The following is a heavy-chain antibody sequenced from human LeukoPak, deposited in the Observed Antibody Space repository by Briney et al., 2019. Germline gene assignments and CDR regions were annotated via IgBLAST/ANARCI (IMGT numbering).Heavy chain of an antibody. V-gene: IGHV1-2*02. D-gene: IGHD6-19*01. CDR3: ARTPAKGSSGWYTVDY. Sequence: ASVKVSCKPSRYIFTGYYMHWVRQAPGHGREWMGLINTNNGGTNYAQKFQGRVTMTRDTSISTAYMELSRMRSDDTAVYYCARTPAKGSSGWYTVDYWGQGTLVTVSS. CDR2: INTNNGGT. CDR1: RYIFTGYY. J-gene: IGHJ4*02.